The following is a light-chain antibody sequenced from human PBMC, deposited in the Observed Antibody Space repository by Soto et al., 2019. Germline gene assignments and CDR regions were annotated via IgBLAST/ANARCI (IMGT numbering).Light chain of an antibody. CDR1: QSISRN. J-gene: IGKJ1*01. V-gene: IGKV3-15*01. Sequence: EIVMTQSPATLSVSPGERATLSCRASQSISRNLAWYQQKPGQAPRLLIYAASTRATGLPARFSGSGSGTEFTLTISSLQPDDFATYYCQHYNSYSEAFGQGTKVDIK. CDR2: AAS. CDR3: QHYNSYSEA.